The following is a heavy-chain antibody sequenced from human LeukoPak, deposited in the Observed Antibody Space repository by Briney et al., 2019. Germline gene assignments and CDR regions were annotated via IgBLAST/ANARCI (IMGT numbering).Heavy chain of an antibody. CDR3: ARDLRGYYGSGTRFDY. CDR1: GFTFSSYS. V-gene: IGHV3-48*04. Sequence: PGGSLSLSCAASGFTFSSYSMNWVRRAPGKGREGISFISSGSSAIYYAASLKGRFTISRDNAKNSLYLQMNSLRAEDTAVYYCARDLRGYYGSGTRFDYWGQGTLVTVSS. J-gene: IGHJ4*02. CDR2: ISSGSSAI. D-gene: IGHD3-10*01.